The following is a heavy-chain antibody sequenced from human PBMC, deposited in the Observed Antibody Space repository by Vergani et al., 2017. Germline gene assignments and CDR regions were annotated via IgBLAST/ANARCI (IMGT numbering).Heavy chain of an antibody. CDR2: ISGSGGST. Sequence: EVQLLESGGGLVQHGGSLRLSCAASGFTFSSYAMSWVRQAPGKGLEWVSAISGSGGSTYYADSVKGRFTISRDNSKNTLYLQMNSLRAEDTAVYYCDRGSAAADDYWGQGTLVTVSS. D-gene: IGHD6-13*01. CDR3: DRGSAAADDY. V-gene: IGHV3-23*01. J-gene: IGHJ4*02. CDR1: GFTFSSYA.